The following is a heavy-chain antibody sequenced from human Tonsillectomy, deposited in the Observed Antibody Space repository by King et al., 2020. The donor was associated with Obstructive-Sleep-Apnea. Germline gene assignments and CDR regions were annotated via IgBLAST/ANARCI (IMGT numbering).Heavy chain of an antibody. J-gene: IGHJ5*02. CDR2: LNHSGST. CDR3: ARGSGAASVNWFDP. V-gene: IGHV4-34*01. Sequence: VQLQQWGAGLLKPSETLSLTCAVYGGAFSDYYWSWIRQPPGKGLEWIGELNHSGSTNYNPSLKSRVTVSVDTSKNLFSLKLNSVTAADTAVYYCARGSGAASVNWFDPWGQGALVTVS. D-gene: IGHD6-13*01. CDR1: GGAFSDYY.